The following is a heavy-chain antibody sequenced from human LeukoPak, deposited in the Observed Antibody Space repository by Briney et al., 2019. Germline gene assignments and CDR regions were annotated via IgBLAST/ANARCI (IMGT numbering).Heavy chain of an antibody. CDR2: IDTDGTST. Sequence: GGSLRLSCAASGFTFSGHWMHWVRQAPGKGLVWVSRIDTDGTSTTYADSVKGRFIISRDNAKNTLYLQMNSLRAEDTALYYCARDPRRVDRFRFRDYYYYFGMDVWGQGTTVTVSS. CDR1: GFTFSGHW. D-gene: IGHD3-10*01. CDR3: ARDPRRVDRFRFRDYYYYFGMDV. V-gene: IGHV3-74*03. J-gene: IGHJ6*02.